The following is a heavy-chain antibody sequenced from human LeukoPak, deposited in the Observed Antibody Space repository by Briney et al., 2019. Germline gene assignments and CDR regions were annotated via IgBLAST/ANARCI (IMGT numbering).Heavy chain of an antibody. CDR2: INPNTGVT. CDR3: ARDGTSNWLNLVY. D-gene: IGHD1-1*01. CDR1: GYTFTGYY. Sequence: GASVKVSCKTSGYTFTGYYIHWVRQAPGRGLEWMGWINPNTGVTNYPQKFQGRVTLTRDTSISTAYMELRRLTFDDTAVYYCARDGTSNWLNLVYWGQGTLVTVSP. V-gene: IGHV1-2*02. J-gene: IGHJ4*02.